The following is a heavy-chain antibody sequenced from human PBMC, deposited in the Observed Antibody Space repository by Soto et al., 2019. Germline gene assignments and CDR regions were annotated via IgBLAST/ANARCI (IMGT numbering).Heavy chain of an antibody. CDR1: GFTVSNKY. J-gene: IGHJ4*02. CDR3: ARDPWAADY. CDR2: IYSGGST. D-gene: IGHD3-16*01. Sequence: EVQLVESGGGLVQPGGSLRLSCAASGFTVSNKYMSWVRQAPRKGLEWVSVIYSGGSTFYADSVRGRFTISRDNSKNTVNLQMNSLRAEDTAVYYCARDPWAADYWGQGTLVTVSS. V-gene: IGHV3-66*01.